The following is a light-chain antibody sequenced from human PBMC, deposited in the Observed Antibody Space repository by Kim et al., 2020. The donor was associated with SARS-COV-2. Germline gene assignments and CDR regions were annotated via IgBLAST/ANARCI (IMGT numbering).Light chain of an antibody. J-gene: IGKJ5*01. CDR3: QQYYSTPIT. CDR2: WAS. Sequence: IVMTQSPDSLAVSLGERATINCKSSQSVLYRSNNQNYLAWYQQKPGQPPKLLIYWASTRESGVPDRFSGSGSGTDFTLTISSLQAEDVAVYYCQQYYSTPITFGQGTRLEIK. CDR1: QSVLYRSNNQNY. V-gene: IGKV4-1*01.